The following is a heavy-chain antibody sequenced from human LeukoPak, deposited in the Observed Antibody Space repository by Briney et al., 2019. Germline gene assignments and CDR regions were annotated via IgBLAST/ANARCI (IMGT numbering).Heavy chain of an antibody. CDR2: IYYSGST. V-gene: IGHV4-59*06. CDR1: GGSIISYG. J-gene: IGHJ6*02. CDR3: ATDKVPAAPSGDYGMDV. Sequence: SETLSLTCTVSGGSIISYGWSWIRQPPGKGLEWIGYIYYSGSTYYNPSLKSRVTISVDTSKNQFSLKLSSVTAADTAVYYCATDKVPAAPSGDYGMDVWGQGTTVTVSS. D-gene: IGHD2-2*01.